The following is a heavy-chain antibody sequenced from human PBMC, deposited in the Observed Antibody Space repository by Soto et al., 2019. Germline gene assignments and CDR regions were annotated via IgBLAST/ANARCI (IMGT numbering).Heavy chain of an antibody. J-gene: IGHJ4*02. V-gene: IGHV1-18*01. CDR3: ARSIAAAVDLDY. D-gene: IGHD6-13*01. CDR2: ISAYNGNT. CDR1: GYTFSSYG. Sequence: QVQLVQSGAEVKKPGASVKVSCKASGYTFSSYGISWVRQAPGQGLEWMGWISAYNGNTNYAQKLQGRVTMTTDTPTSTAYMEVRGLRSDDTAVYYCARSIAAAVDLDYWGQGTLVTVSS.